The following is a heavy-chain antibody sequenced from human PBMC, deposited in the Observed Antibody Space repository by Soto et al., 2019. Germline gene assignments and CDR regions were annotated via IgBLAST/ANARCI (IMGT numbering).Heavy chain of an antibody. Sequence: SETLSLTCAVYGGSFSGYYRSWIRQPPGKGLEWIGEINHSGSTNYNPSLKSRVTISVDTSKNQFSLKLSSVTAADTAVYYCARGVIVVPAAIYGMDVWGQGTTVTVS. CDR3: ARGVIVVPAAIYGMDV. D-gene: IGHD2-2*01. CDR2: INHSGST. J-gene: IGHJ6*02. V-gene: IGHV4-34*01. CDR1: GGSFSGYY.